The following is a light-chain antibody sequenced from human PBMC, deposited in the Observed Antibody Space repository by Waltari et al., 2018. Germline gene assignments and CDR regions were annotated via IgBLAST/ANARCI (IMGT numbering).Light chain of an antibody. V-gene: IGKV1-12*01. J-gene: IGKJ1*01. CDR2: ATS. Sequence: DIQMTQSPSSLSASVGDRVTITCRARQDIGSWLSWYQQKPGTAPKLLIYATSNLRRGVPSRFSGSGSGADYTLAISSVQPEDFATYYCQQGHTAPWTFGQGTKVDIK. CDR1: QDIGSW. CDR3: QQGHTAPWT.